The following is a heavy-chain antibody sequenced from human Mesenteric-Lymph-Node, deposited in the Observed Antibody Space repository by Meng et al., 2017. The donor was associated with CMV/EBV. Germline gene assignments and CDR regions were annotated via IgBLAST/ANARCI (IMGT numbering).Heavy chain of an antibody. CDR3: ARARPTAIFDF. V-gene: IGHV4-38-2*02. J-gene: IGHJ4*02. Sequence: SETLSLTCSVSTYSISSGDYWGWIRQPPGKGLEWIGSIYHTGTTYYNPSLKSRVTMSVDTSKSQFSLRLTSMTAADTAVYYCARARPTAIFDFWGQGTLVTVSS. CDR2: IYHTGTT. CDR1: TYSISSGDY. D-gene: IGHD2-2*02.